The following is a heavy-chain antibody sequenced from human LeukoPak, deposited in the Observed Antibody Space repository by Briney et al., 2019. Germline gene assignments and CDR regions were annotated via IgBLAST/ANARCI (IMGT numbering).Heavy chain of an antibody. V-gene: IGHV1-69*13. D-gene: IGHD6-19*01. J-gene: IGHJ6*02. CDR2: IIPIFGTA. CDR1: GYTLTELS. Sequence: SVKVSCKVSGYTLTELSMHWVRQAPGQGLEWMGGIIPIFGTANYAQKFQGRVTITADESTSTAYMELSSLRSEDTAVYYCARARSIAVGSYYYGMDVWGQGTTVTVSS. CDR3: ARARSIAVGSYYYGMDV.